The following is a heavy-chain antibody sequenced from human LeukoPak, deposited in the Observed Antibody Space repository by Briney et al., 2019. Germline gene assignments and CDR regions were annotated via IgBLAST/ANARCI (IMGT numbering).Heavy chain of an antibody. J-gene: IGHJ4*02. V-gene: IGHV4-39*07. D-gene: IGHD6-6*01. CDR2: IYFSGNT. Sequence: SETLSLTCTVSGDSISTSDFYWGWIRQPPGKGLEWIGSIYFSGNTYYNPSLKSRVTISVDRSKNQFSLKLSSVTAADTAVYYCASGARSSSAFDYWGQGTLVTVSS. CDR1: GDSISTSDFY. CDR3: ASGARSSSAFDY.